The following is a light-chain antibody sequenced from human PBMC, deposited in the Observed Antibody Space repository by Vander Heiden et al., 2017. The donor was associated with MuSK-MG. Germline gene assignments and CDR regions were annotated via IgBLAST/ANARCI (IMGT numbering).Light chain of an antibody. J-gene: IGLJ1*01. CDR3: NSVTRSNTYV. Sequence: SALTQPASVSGSPGQSLTISCTGASSEVGAYDFGSWNHQNPGKAPKLMIYDVRHRPSGVSNRFSGSKSGNTASLTISELQAEDETDYYCNSVTRSNTYVFGTGTTVTVL. CDR2: DVR. V-gene: IGLV2-14*01. CDR1: SSEVGAYDF.